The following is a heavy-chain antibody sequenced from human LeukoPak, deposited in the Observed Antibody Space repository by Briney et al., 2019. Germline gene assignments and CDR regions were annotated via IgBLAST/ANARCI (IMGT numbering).Heavy chain of an antibody. D-gene: IGHD3-10*01. V-gene: IGHV3-9*01. CDR1: GFTFDDYA. Sequence: GRSLRLSCAAPGFTFDDYAMHWVRQAPGKGLEWVSGISWNSGSIGYADSVKGRFTISRDNAKNSLYLQMNSLRAEDTALYYCAKDMESGSGSYYYYYYGMDVWGQGTTVTVSS. J-gene: IGHJ6*02. CDR2: ISWNSGSI. CDR3: AKDMESGSGSYYYYYYGMDV.